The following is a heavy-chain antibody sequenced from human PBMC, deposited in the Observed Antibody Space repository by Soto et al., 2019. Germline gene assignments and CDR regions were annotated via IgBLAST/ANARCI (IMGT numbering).Heavy chain of an antibody. CDR2: IYYSGST. J-gene: IGHJ4*02. CDR3: ARHAGMLAVAGSTDY. CDR1: GGSISSSSYY. V-gene: IGHV4-39*01. Sequence: PSETLSLTCTVSGGSISSSSYYWGWIRQPPGKGLEWIGSIYYSGSTYYNPSLKSRVTISVDTSKNQFSLKLSSVTAADTAVYYCARHAGMLAVAGSTDYCGPGPLVTLS. D-gene: IGHD6-19*01.